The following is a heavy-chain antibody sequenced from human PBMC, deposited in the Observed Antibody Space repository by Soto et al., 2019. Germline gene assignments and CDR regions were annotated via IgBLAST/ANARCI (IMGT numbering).Heavy chain of an antibody. D-gene: IGHD3-22*01. CDR2: IYHSGSS. Sequence: PSETLSLTCTVSGGSISSYYWSWIRQPPGKGLEWIGYIYHSGSSNYNPSLKSRVTILLDTSKNQLSLKLSSVTAADTAVYYCARVQIYSYDSSGYYPFDYWGKGTLVTVSS. V-gene: IGHV4-59*08. CDR3: ARVQIYSYDSSGYYPFDY. J-gene: IGHJ4*02. CDR1: GGSISSYY.